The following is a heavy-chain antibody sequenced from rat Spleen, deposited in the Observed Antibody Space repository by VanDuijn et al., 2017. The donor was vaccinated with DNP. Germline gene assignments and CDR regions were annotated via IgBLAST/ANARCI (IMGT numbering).Heavy chain of an antibody. CDR3: ARHDYSSWNDYYAMDA. CDR2: ISTSGGSS. Sequence: EVQLVESGGDLVQPGRSLKLSCVASGFTFNNYWMTWIRQVPGKGLEWVASISTSGGSSYYSDSVKGRFSLSRDHAKNTLYLQMDSLRSEDTATYYCARHDYSSWNDYYAMDAWGQGTSVTVSS. J-gene: IGHJ4*01. CDR1: GFTFNNYW. V-gene: IGHV5-31*01. D-gene: IGHD1-3*01.